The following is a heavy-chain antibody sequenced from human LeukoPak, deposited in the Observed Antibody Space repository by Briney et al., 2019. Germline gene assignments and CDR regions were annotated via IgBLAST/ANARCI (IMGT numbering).Heavy chain of an antibody. D-gene: IGHD6-13*01. CDR2: INADGSAT. Sequence: GGSLRLSCAASGFTFSSHWMHWVRQAPEKGLVGVSHINADGSATYYAASVKGRFTISRDDSKNTLYLQMDSLRAEDTAVYYCVKLRSGTIAAGNYWGQGTLVTVSS. V-gene: IGHV3-74*01. CDR3: VKLRSGTIAAGNY. J-gene: IGHJ4*02. CDR1: GFTFSSHW.